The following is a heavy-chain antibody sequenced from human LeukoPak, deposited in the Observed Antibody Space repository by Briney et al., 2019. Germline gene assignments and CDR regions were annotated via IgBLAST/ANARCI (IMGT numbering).Heavy chain of an antibody. Sequence: PSETLSLTCAVHGGSFSGYYWSWIRQPPGKGLEWIGELNHSGSTNYNPSLKSRVTISVDTSKNQFSLKLSSVTAADTAVYYCAGRYYDFWSGYYRADYWGQGTLVTVSS. CDR3: AGRYYDFWSGYYRADY. D-gene: IGHD3-3*01. V-gene: IGHV4-34*01. CDR2: LNHSGST. J-gene: IGHJ4*02. CDR1: GGSFSGYY.